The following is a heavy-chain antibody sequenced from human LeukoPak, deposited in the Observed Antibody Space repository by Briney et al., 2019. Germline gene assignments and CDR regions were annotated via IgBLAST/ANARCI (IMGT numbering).Heavy chain of an antibody. Sequence: EASVKVSCKASGGTFSSYAISWVRQAPGQGLEWMGGIIPIFGTANYAQKSQGRVTITADESTSTAYMELSSLRSEDTAVYYCARDRLSDYYYYYGMDVWGQGTTVTVSS. CDR3: ARDRLSDYYYYYGMDV. J-gene: IGHJ6*02. CDR1: GGTFSSYA. CDR2: IIPIFGTA. V-gene: IGHV1-69*13. D-gene: IGHD6-25*01.